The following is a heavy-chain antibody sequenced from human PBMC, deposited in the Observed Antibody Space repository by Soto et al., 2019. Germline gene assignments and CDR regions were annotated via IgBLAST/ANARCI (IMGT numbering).Heavy chain of an antibody. D-gene: IGHD3-10*01. CDR3: ARDFYYGSGSSGA. V-gene: IGHV1-69*01. CDR1: GGTFSSYA. CDR2: IIPIFGTA. J-gene: IGHJ5*02. Sequence: QVQLVQSGAEVKKPGSSVKVSCKASGGTFSSYAISWVRQAPGQALEWMGGIIPIFGTANSAQKFQGRVTITADESTSTVYMELSSLRSEDTALDYCARDFYYGSGSSGAWGQGTLVTVSS.